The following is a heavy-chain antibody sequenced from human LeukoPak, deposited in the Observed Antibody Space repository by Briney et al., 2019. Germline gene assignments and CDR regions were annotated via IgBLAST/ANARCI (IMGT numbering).Heavy chain of an antibody. CDR1: GFTFGSYG. Sequence: GGSLRLSCAASGFTFGSYGMHWVRQAPGKGLEWVAVISYDGSNKYYADSVKGRFTISRDNSKNTLYLQMNSLRAEDTAVYYCARGWIGRPDAFDIWGQGTMVTVSS. CDR2: ISYDGSNK. V-gene: IGHV3-30*03. CDR3: ARGWIGRPDAFDI. D-gene: IGHD1-1*01. J-gene: IGHJ3*02.